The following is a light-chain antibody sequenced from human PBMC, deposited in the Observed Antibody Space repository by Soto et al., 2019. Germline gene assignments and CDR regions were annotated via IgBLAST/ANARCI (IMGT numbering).Light chain of an antibody. V-gene: IGKV3-15*01. CDR3: QQYNNWPLT. J-gene: IGKJ1*01. CDR2: GAS. Sequence: EIVMTQSPATLSASPGERVTLSCRASQGVSSRLAWYQQRPGQAPKLLIYGASTRATGIPSRFSGSGSGTDFTLTISSLQSEDFAIYYCQQYNNWPLTFGQGTKVEIK. CDR1: QGVSSR.